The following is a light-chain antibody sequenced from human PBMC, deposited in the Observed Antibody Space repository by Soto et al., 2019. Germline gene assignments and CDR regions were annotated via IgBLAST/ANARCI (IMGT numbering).Light chain of an antibody. CDR3: QQHYNIPFT. V-gene: IGKV4-1*01. CDR1: QSVLYSSNNKNY. CDR2: WAS. Sequence: DIVMTQSPDSLPVSLGERATINCRSSQSVLYSSNNKNYLAWFQQKPGQPPKLLIYWASTRESGVPDRFIGSGSGTDFTLTISSRQAEDVAVYYCQQHYNIPFTFGPGTKVDIK. J-gene: IGKJ3*01.